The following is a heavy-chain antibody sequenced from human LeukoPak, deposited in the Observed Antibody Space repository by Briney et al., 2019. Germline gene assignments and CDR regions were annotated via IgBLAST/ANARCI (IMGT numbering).Heavy chain of an antibody. CDR3: AADYYDSSGSGPDFVY. CDR2: INPNSGGT. V-gene: IGHV1-2*02. Sequence: ASVKLPCNSSVYTFTGYYMHWVRQAPGQGLEWMGWINPNSGGTNYAQKFQGRVTMTRDTSISTAYMELSRLRSDDTAVYYCAADYYDSSGSGPDFVYWGQGTLVTVSS. J-gene: IGHJ4*02. CDR1: VYTFTGYY. D-gene: IGHD3-22*01.